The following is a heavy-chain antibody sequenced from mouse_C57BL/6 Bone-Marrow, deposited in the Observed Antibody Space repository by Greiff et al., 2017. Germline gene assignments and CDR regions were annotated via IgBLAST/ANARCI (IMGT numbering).Heavy chain of an antibody. CDR3: ARSPAGCDYFDY. CDR2: INPGSGGT. J-gene: IGHJ2*01. D-gene: IGHD2-2*01. Sequence: QVQLQQSGAELVRPGTSVKVSCKASGYAFTNYLIAWVKQRPGQGLEWIGVINPGSGGTNYNEKVKGKATLTADKSASTAYMQLSRLTSEDSAVYVCARSPAGCDYFDYWGEGTTLTVSS. V-gene: IGHV1-54*01. CDR1: GYAFTNYL.